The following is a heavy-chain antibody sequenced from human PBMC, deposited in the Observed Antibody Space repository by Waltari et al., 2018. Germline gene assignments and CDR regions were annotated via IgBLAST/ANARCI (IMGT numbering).Heavy chain of an antibody. J-gene: IGHJ4*02. Sequence: EVHLLESGGDLVQTGGSLRLSCAASGFAFIHSAMSWVRQAPGKGLEWVSVISTSGGSAKYADSVQGRFTISRDNSKKTLHLQMNSLRVEDTAVYYCAKGTERYGGWAPIFDSWGQGTQVTVSS. V-gene: IGHV3-23*01. D-gene: IGHD6-19*01. CDR1: GFAFIHSA. CDR2: ISTSGGSA. CDR3: AKGTERYGGWAPIFDS.